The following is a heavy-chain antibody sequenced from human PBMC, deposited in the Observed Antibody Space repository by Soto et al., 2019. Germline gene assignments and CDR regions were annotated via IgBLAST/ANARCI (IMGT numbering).Heavy chain of an antibody. CDR3: ARTTFYDVFTAYYSLFDY. D-gene: IGHD3-9*01. J-gene: IGHJ4*02. Sequence: QVQLQESGPGLVKPSQTLTLTCTVSGGSISSGRFYWSWIRQHPGKGLEWIGHISDSGSSYYNPSLESGVTISVDTSKNQFSLKLSAVTAADTAVYFRARTTFYDVFTAYYSLFDYWGQGTMVTVSS. CDR1: GGSISSGRFY. CDR2: ISDSGSS. V-gene: IGHV4-31*03.